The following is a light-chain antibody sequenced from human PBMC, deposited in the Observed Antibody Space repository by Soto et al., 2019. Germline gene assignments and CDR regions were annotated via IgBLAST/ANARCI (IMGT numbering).Light chain of an antibody. J-gene: IGLJ2*01. V-gene: IGLV1-36*01. Sequence: QSVLTQPPSVSEAPRQTVTISCSGSSSNIGNNAVNWYQQHPGKAPKILIYYDDLLPPGGSDRFSGAKSGTSASLAIGGLQSDDEADYYCAAWADGLNSLVFGGGTKVTVL. CDR2: YDD. CDR1: SSNIGNNA. CDR3: AAWADGLNSLV.